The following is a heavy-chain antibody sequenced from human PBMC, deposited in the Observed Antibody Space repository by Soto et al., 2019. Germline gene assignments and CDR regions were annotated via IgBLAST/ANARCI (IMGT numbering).Heavy chain of an antibody. CDR3: ARDKWLID. Sequence: QVQLVQSGAEVKKPGSSVRVSCKASGGAFSTYTITWVRQAPGQGLEWMGRIIPILGITNYGQEFQGRVTITADKSASTAYMELSSLRSEDTAVYYCARDKWLIDWGQGTLVTVSS. V-gene: IGHV1-69*08. CDR1: GGAFSTYT. D-gene: IGHD5-12*01. CDR2: IIPILGIT. J-gene: IGHJ4*02.